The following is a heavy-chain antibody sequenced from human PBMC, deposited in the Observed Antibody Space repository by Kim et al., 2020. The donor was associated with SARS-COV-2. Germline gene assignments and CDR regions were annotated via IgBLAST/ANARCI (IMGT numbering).Heavy chain of an antibody. CDR3: ARHTPSHIVVVTAIRGFDP. V-gene: IGHV4-39*01. J-gene: IGHJ5*02. D-gene: IGHD2-21*02. Sequence: SRVTISVDTSKNRFSLKLSSVTAADTAVYYCARHTPSHIVVVTAIRGFDPWGQGTLVTVSS.